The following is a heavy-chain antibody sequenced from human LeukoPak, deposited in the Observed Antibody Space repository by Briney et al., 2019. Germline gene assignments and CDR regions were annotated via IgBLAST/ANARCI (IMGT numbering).Heavy chain of an antibody. V-gene: IGHV4-59*01. CDR2: IYYSGST. CDR3: AREGSTPGEDCSSTSCYGVDAFDI. D-gene: IGHD2-2*01. Sequence: SETLSLTCTVSGGSISSYYWSWIRQPPGKGLEWIGYIYYSGSTNYNPSLKSRVTISVDTSKNQFSLKLSSVTAADTAVYYCAREGSTPGEDCSSTSCYGVDAFDIWGQGTMVTVSS. CDR1: GGSISSYY. J-gene: IGHJ3*02.